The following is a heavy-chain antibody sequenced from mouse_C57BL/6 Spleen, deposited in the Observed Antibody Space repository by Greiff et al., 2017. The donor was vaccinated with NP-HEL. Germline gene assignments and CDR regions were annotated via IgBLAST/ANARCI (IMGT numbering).Heavy chain of an antibody. CDR2: IYPGDGDT. V-gene: IGHV1-82*01. D-gene: IGHD3-2*02. J-gene: IGHJ2*01. CDR3: ARGGQLRLQDY. CDR1: GYAFSSSG. Sequence: VQLQQSGPELVKPGASVKISCKASGYAFSSSGMNWVKQRPGKGLEWIGRIYPGDGDTNYNGKFKGKATLTADKSSSTAYMQLSSLTSEDSAVYFCARGGQLRLQDYWGQGTTLTVSS.